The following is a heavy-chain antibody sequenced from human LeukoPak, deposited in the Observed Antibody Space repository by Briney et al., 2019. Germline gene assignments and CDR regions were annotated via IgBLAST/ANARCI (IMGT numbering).Heavy chain of an antibody. Sequence: SVKVSCKASGGTFSSYAISWVRQAPGQGLEWMGGIIPIFGTANYAQKFQGRVTITADESTSTAYMELSSLRSDDTAVYYCARKFLGSRGYYFDYWGQGTLVTVSS. CDR3: ARKFLGSRGYYFDY. V-gene: IGHV1-69*13. J-gene: IGHJ4*02. CDR2: IIPIFGTA. CDR1: GGTFSSYA. D-gene: IGHD3-10*01.